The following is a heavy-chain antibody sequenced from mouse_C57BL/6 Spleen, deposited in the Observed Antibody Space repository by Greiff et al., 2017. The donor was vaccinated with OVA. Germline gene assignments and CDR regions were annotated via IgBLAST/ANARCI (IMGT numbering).Heavy chain of an antibody. CDR3: ARNWEGY. CDR2: IDPSDSYT. J-gene: IGHJ2*01. CDR1: GYTFTSYW. Sequence: VQLQQSGAELVKPGASVKLSCKASGYTFTSYWMQWVKQRPGQGLEWIGEIDPSDSYTNYNQKFKGKATLTVDTSSSTAYMQLSSLTSEDSAVYYCARNWEGYWGQGTTLTVSS. D-gene: IGHD4-1*01. V-gene: IGHV1-50*01.